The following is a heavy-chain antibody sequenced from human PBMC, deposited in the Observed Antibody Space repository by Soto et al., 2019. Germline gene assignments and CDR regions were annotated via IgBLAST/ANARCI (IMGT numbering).Heavy chain of an antibody. D-gene: IGHD3-22*01. Sequence: ASVKVSCKASGYTFTSYYMHWVRQAPGQGLEWMGIINPSGGSTSYAQKLQGRVNMNRDTSTSTVYVELSSLRSEDTTVYYCARANYYDSSGYYKGANWFDPWGQGTLVTVSS. J-gene: IGHJ5*02. V-gene: IGHV1-46*01. CDR3: ARANYYDSSGYYKGANWFDP. CDR2: INPSGGST. CDR1: GYTFTSYY.